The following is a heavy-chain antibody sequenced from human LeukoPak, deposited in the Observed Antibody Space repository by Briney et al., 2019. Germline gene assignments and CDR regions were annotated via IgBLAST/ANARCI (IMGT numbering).Heavy chain of an antibody. J-gene: IGHJ4*02. V-gene: IGHV3-23*01. CDR3: AKSADYGDYYWFDY. CDR2: FSGSAGST. Sequence: GGSLRLSCAASGFTFSSYAMSWVRQAPGKGLEWVSAFSGSAGSTYYADSVKGRFTISRDNSKNTLYLQMNSLRAEDTAVYYCAKSADYGDYYWFDYWGQGTLVTASS. D-gene: IGHD4-17*01. CDR1: GFTFSSYA.